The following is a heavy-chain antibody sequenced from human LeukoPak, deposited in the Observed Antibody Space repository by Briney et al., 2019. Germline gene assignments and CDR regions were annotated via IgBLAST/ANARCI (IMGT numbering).Heavy chain of an antibody. CDR3: AKFYDILTGYFDY. CDR1: GFTFSDSY. Sequence: GGSLRLSCAASGFTFSDSYTSWIRQAPGKGLEWISYFSGSSSYTKYADSVKGRFTISTDNAKNSLYLQMNSLRAEDTAVYYCAKFYDILTGYFDYWGQGTLVTVSS. D-gene: IGHD3-9*01. V-gene: IGHV3-11*03. J-gene: IGHJ4*02. CDR2: FSGSSSYT.